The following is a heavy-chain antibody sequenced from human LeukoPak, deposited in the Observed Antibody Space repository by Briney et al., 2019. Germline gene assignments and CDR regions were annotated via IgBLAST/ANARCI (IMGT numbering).Heavy chain of an antibody. D-gene: IGHD5-18*01. CDR2: TFGSGGSP. V-gene: IGHV3-23*01. CDR3: GKTTVGYSSGQKPAWPVDY. J-gene: IGHJ4*02. CDR1: GFTFGSHA. Sequence: GGSLRLSCEASGFTFGSHAMYWVRQAPGKGLEWVAGTFGSGGSPHYADPVKGRFSISRDNSRNTVYLQINSLRAEDAAVYYCGKTTVGYSSGQKPAWPVDYWGQGTLVTVSS.